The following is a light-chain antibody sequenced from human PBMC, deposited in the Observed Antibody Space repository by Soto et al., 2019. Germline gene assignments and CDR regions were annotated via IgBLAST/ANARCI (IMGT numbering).Light chain of an antibody. J-gene: IGLJ1*01. V-gene: IGLV1-40*01. CDR1: SSNIGAGYD. CDR3: QSYDNSLSAYV. CDR2: GNS. Sequence: QSVLTQAPSMSGAPGQRVTISCTGSSSNIGAGYDVHWYQQLPGTAPKLLIYGNSNRPSGVPDRFSGSESATSASLAITGLQAEDEADYYCQSYDNSLSAYVFGTGTKLTV.